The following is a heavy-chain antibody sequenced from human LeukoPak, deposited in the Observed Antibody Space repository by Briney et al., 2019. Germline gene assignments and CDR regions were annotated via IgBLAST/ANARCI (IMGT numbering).Heavy chain of an antibody. CDR3: ARRVGDDSSGYYYYGMDV. CDR2: ISSSSSYI. CDR1: GFTFSSYS. V-gene: IGHV3-21*01. Sequence: GGSLRLSCAASGFTFSSYSMNWVRQAPGKGLEWVSSISSSSSYIYYADSVKGRFTISRDNAKNSLYLQMNSLKAEDTAVYYCARRVGDDSSGYYYYGMDVWGQGTTVTVSS. D-gene: IGHD3-22*01. J-gene: IGHJ6*02.